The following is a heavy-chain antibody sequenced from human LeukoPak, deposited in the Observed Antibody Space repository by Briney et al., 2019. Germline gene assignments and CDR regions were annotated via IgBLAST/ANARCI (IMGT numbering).Heavy chain of an antibody. D-gene: IGHD5-18*01. CDR3: AKDSRRGYSYGPAAY. Sequence: GGSLRLSCAVSRVTFTNYAMSWVRQAPGKGLEWVSVISGSGGSTYYADSVNGRFTISRDNSKNTLYLQMNSLRADDTAVYYCAKDSRRGYSYGPAAYWGQGTLVTVAS. V-gene: IGHV3-23*01. CDR1: RVTFTNYA. J-gene: IGHJ4*02. CDR2: ISGSGGST.